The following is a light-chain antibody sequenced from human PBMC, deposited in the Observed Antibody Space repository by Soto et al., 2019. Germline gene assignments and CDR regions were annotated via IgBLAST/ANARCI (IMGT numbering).Light chain of an antibody. J-gene: IGLJ1*01. CDR1: TSNIGSNT. CDR2: TNN. CDR3: AAWDDSLSGYV. V-gene: IGLV1-44*01. Sequence: QLVLTQPPSASGTPRQRVTISCSGSTSNIGSNTVNWYQQVPGTAPKVLIHTNNQRPSGVPDRFSGSKSGTSASLAISGLQSGDEADYYCAAWDDSLSGYVFGTGTKLTVL.